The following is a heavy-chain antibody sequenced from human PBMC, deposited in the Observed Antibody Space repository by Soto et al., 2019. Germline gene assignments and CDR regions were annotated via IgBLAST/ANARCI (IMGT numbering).Heavy chain of an antibody. J-gene: IGHJ4*02. Sequence: ESGGGVVPPGTSLRLSCEASGFMFSSYGMFWVRQAPGKGLEWVAVVTYDGRNAYYGEAVKGRFTISRDNSNNRLYLEMNSLRAEDTAVYYCGKGKGVTRSGVVYFDYWGLGTALTVSS. D-gene: IGHD3-3*01. CDR2: VTYDGRNA. CDR3: GKGKGVTRSGVVYFDY. V-gene: IGHV3-30*18. CDR1: GFMFSSYG.